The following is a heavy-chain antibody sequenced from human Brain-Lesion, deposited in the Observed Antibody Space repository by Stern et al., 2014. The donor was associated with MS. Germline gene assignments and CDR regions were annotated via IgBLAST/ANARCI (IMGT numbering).Heavy chain of an antibody. V-gene: IGHV1-2*02. D-gene: IGHD3-10*01. CDR3: ARGYYGSGRPQKGMDV. CDR1: GYTFTGYY. CDR2: SNPDSGGT. J-gene: IGHJ6*02. Sequence: QVEQGQSGAEVKKPGASGKVYCKASGYTFTGYYMYWVRQATGQGLEWMGVSNPDSGGTTYAQKFQGRVTRTRDTSITTAYMELSRLRSDDTAVYYCARGYYGSGRPQKGMDVWGQGTTVTVSS.